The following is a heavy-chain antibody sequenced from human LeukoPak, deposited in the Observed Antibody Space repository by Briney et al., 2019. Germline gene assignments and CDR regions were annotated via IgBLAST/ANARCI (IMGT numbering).Heavy chain of an antibody. V-gene: IGHV4-59*01. Sequence: SETLSLTCTVSGASINSYYWSWLRQPPREGLEWIGHISNTGTTNHNPSLKSRVSISVDTSKNQFSLKLSSVTAADTAVYYCARGVVIAPQTFDYWGQGTLVTVSS. CDR3: ARGVVIAPQTFDY. D-gene: IGHD2-21*01. CDR1: GASINSYY. CDR2: ISNTGTT. J-gene: IGHJ4*02.